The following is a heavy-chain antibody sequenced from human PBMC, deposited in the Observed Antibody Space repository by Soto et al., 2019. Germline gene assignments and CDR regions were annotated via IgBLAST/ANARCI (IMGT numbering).Heavy chain of an antibody. CDR3: VKDPWNNWSGLFDP. CDR1: GFTFDDYA. D-gene: IGHD1-1*01. Sequence: GGSLRLSCVTSGFTFDDYAITWLRQAPGKGLEWVCSISSSGSDTRCAGSVKGRFTISRDSSQSTVYLQMNSLRDEDTAVYYCVKDPWNNWSGLFDPWGQGTLVTVS. J-gene: IGHJ5*02. V-gene: IGHV3-23*01. CDR2: ISSSGSDT.